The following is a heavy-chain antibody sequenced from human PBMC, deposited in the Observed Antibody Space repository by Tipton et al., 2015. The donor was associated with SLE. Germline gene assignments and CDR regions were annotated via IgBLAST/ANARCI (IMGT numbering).Heavy chain of an antibody. J-gene: IGHJ5*02. Sequence: TLSLTCAVSGYSISSGYYWGWIRQPPGKGLEWIGSIYHSGSTYYNPSLKSRVTISVDTSKNQFSLKLSSVTAADTAVYYCARRREAGWFDPWGQGTLVTVSS. CDR3: ARRREAGWFDP. V-gene: IGHV4-38-2*01. CDR1: GYSISSGYY. D-gene: IGHD1-26*01. CDR2: IYHSGST.